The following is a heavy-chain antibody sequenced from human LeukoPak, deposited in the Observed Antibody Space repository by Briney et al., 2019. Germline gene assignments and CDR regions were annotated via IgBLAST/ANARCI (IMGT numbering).Heavy chain of an antibody. CDR1: VFTLSRYA. V-gene: IGHV3-23*01. Sequence: GGSLRLSCAVSVFTLSRYAISWVPQAPGKGLEWVSGISGSGDTTYEADSVKGRFTISREESKNTVYLQMISLRGEDTAVYFCARWGGSRWHDFDYWGQGTLVTVSS. J-gene: IGHJ4*02. D-gene: IGHD6-13*01. CDR3: ARWGGSRWHDFDY. CDR2: ISGSGDTT.